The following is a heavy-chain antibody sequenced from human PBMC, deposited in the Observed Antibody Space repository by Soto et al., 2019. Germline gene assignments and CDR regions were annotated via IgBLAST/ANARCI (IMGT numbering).Heavy chain of an antibody. V-gene: IGHV4-38-2*02. CDR1: GFAISRGYY. J-gene: IGHJ4*02. Sequence: SETLSLTCSVSGFAISRGYYWSWVRQPPGKGLEWIGSIYPSVSSYHNPSLATRLRLSIDTSKNQFTLNLTSVTAADTALYFCAREKVGTTFFDNWGQGIQVTVPQ. D-gene: IGHD1-1*01. CDR2: IYPSVSS. CDR3: AREKVGTTFFDN.